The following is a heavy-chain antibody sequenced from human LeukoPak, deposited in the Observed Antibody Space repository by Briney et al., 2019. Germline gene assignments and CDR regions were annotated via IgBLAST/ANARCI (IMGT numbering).Heavy chain of an antibody. CDR3: ATQILLCHYY. CDR1: GGSVSDYY. J-gene: IGHJ4*02. CDR2: IYYTGSS. Sequence: SETLSLTCTVSGGSVSDYYWSWIRQSPGKGLEWIGYIYYTGSSSYNPSLRSRVTISADTSNNQFSLKLTSVTAADTAIYYCATQILLCHYYWGQGTLVTVSS. V-gene: IGHV4-59*08. D-gene: IGHD3-10*01.